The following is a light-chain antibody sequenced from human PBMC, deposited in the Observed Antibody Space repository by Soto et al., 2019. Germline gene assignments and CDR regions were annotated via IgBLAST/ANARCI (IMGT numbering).Light chain of an antibody. Sequence: VVTQEPSLTGYHGGSVPPTCASSTEEVTSVYCPNGIQQKPGQPPRSLIYNTNNTHSWTPARCSGSLLGGKAALTLSGVLPEDEAEYYCLLSFSQHVRSVGGGTKLTVL. CDR2: NTN. CDR1: TEEVTSVYC. J-gene: IGLJ2*01. CDR3: LLSFSQHVRS. V-gene: IGLV7-43*01.